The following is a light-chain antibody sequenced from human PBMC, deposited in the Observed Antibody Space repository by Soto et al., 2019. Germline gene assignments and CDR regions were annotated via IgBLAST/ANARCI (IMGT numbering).Light chain of an antibody. CDR2: DVS. V-gene: IGLV2-14*03. J-gene: IGLJ1*01. CDR3: CSYTTSNTRQIV. CDR1: SSDVGGYNY. Sequence: QSVLTQPASVSGSPGQSITISCTGTSSDVGGYNYVSWYQHHPGKAPKLMIYDVSNRPSGVSNRFSGSMSGNTASLTISGLQPEDEADYYCCSYTTSNTRQIVFGTGTKLTVL.